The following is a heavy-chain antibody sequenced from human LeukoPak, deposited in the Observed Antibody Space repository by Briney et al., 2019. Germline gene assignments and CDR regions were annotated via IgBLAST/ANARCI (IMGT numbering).Heavy chain of an antibody. Sequence: GGSLRLSCAASGFTFSSYAMSWVRQAPGKGLEWVSAIRGSGGGTNYGDSVKGRFTISRDNSKNTLYLKMKSLRAEDTAVYYCAKDWEYCSGGSCYVLDPDAFDIWGQGTMVTVSS. V-gene: IGHV3-23*01. J-gene: IGHJ3*02. CDR3: AKDWEYCSGGSCYVLDPDAFDI. D-gene: IGHD2-15*01. CDR1: GFTFSSYA. CDR2: IRGSGGGT.